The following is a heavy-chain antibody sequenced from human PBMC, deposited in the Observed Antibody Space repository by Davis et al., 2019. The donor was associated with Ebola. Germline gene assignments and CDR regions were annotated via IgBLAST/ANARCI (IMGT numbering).Heavy chain of an antibody. CDR1: GGSISSYY. V-gene: IGHV4-59*12. J-gene: IGHJ4*02. Sequence: GSLRLSCTVSGGSISSYYWSWIRHPPGKGLEWIGYIYYSGSTNYNPSLKSRVTISVDTSKNQFSLKLSSVTAADTAVYYCARGRRYSYGPPRYWGQGTLVTVSS. D-gene: IGHD5-18*01. CDR2: IYYSGST. CDR3: ARGRRYSYGPPRY.